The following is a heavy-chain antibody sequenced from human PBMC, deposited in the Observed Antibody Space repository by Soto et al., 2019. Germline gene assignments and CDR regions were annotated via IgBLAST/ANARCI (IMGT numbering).Heavy chain of an antibody. D-gene: IGHD3-10*02. J-gene: IGHJ5*01. Sequence: GPTRVNPTQPLRLTCAFSGFSLSARGASVGWIRQPPGKALEWLAHIYWNDDKRYSPSLRSGLTIYKDTSKNTPVLTSTNMDPAETGTYYCVHRLDVPGLAFDTWGHGTLVTVSS. CDR3: VHRLDVPGLAFDT. V-gene: IGHV2-5*01. CDR2: IYWNDDK. CDR1: GFSLSARGAS.